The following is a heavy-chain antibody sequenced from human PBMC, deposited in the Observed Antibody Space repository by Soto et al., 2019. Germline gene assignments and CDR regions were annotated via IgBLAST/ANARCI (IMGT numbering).Heavy chain of an antibody. Sequence: QVQLVQSGAEVKKPGASVKVSCKASGYTFTSYGISWVRQAPGQGLEWMGWISAYNGNTNYAQKLQGRVTMTTDTSTSTAYRELRSLRSDDTAVYYCARDRSYETTGPLTSFDPWGQGTLVTVSS. CDR1: GYTFTSYG. D-gene: IGHD4-4*01. J-gene: IGHJ5*02. CDR3: ARDRSYETTGPLTSFDP. V-gene: IGHV1-18*01. CDR2: ISAYNGNT.